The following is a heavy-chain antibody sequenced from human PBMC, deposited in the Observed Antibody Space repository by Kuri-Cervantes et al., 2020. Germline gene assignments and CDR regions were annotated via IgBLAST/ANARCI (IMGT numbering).Heavy chain of an antibody. CDR1: GYTFTSYG. Sequence: ASVKVSCKASGYTFTSYGISWVRQAPGQGLEWMGWISAYNGNTNYAQKLQGRVTMTTDTSTSTAYMELRSLGSDDTAVYYCARQDYYDSSGYYYFDYWGQGTLVTVSS. CDR3: ARQDYYDSSGYYYFDY. D-gene: IGHD3-22*01. V-gene: IGHV1-18*01. J-gene: IGHJ4*02. CDR2: ISAYNGNT.